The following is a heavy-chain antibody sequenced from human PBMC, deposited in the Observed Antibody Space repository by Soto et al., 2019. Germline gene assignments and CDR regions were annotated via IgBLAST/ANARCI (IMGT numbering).Heavy chain of an antibody. CDR3: TTNGRYTAMVYYYYGMDV. CDR1: GFTFSNAW. J-gene: IGHJ6*02. Sequence: GGSLRLSCAASGFTFSNAWMNWVRQAPGKGLEWVGRIKSKTDGGTTDYAAPVKGRFTISRDDSKNTLYLQMNSLKTEDTAVYYCTTNGRYTAMVYYYYGMDVWGQGTTVTVSS. D-gene: IGHD5-18*01. V-gene: IGHV3-15*07. CDR2: IKSKTDGGTT.